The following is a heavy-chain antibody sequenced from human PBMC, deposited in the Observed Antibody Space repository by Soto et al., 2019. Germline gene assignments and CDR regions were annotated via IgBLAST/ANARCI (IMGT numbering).Heavy chain of an antibody. Sequence: QITLKESGPTLVKPTQTLTLTCTFSGFSLSTSAEGVGWIRQPPGKALEWLALIYWDGDERYSPSLKSRLTITKDTSKNQVVLTMTNMDPADIATYSCAHGPRTSADCYPNPYLDYWGQGILVTVSS. CDR2: IYWDGDE. V-gene: IGHV2-5*02. CDR3: AHGPRTSADCYPNPYLDY. CDR1: GFSLSTSAEG. J-gene: IGHJ4*02. D-gene: IGHD2-21*02.